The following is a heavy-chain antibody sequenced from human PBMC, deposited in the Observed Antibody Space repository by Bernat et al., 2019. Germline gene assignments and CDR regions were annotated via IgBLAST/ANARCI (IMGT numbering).Heavy chain of an antibody. CDR1: GFTFSSYA. V-gene: IGHV3-30-3*01. CDR3: ARPQDSSSYGSVDY. CDR2: ISYDGSNK. D-gene: IGHD6-13*01. J-gene: IGHJ4*02. Sequence: QVQLVESGGGVVQPGRSPRLSCAASGFTFSSYAMHWVRQAPGKGLEWVAVISYDGSNKYYADSVKGRFTISRDNSKNTLYLQMNSLRAEDTVVYYCARPQDSSSYGSVDYWGQGTLVTVSS.